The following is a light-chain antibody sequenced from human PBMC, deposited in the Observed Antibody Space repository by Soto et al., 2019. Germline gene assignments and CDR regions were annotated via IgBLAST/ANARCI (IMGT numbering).Light chain of an antibody. J-gene: IGLJ2*01. Sequence: QSALTQPRSVSGSPGQSVTISCTGTSSDIGGYNYVSWYQQHPGKAPKLMISDVSRRPSGVPDRFSGSKSGNTASLIISGLQAEDEADYFCCSYAGSFTVVFGGGTQLTVL. CDR2: DVS. CDR1: SSDIGGYNY. V-gene: IGLV2-11*01. CDR3: CSYAGSFTVV.